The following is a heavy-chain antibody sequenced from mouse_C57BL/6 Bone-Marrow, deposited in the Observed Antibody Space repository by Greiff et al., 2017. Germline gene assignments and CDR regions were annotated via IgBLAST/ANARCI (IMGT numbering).Heavy chain of an antibody. CDR2: IYPRSGNT. Sequence: QVQLQQSGAELARPGASVKLSCKASGYTFTSYGLSWVKQRTGQGLEWIGEIYPRSGNTYYNEKFKGKATLTADKSSSTAYMELRSLTSEDSAVYFCAREGAFITTVVSPFDYWGQGTTLTVSS. CDR3: AREGAFITTVVSPFDY. V-gene: IGHV1-81*01. CDR1: GYTFTSYG. J-gene: IGHJ2*01. D-gene: IGHD1-1*01.